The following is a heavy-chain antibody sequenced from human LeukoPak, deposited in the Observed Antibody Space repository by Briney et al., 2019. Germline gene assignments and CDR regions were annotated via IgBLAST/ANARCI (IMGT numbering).Heavy chain of an antibody. CDR1: GGTFSSYA. D-gene: IGHD1-14*01. CDR3: AKMGMQPHTYYLDY. CDR2: IIPIFGTA. Sequence: SVKVSCKASGGTFSSYAISWVRQAPGQGLEWMGGIIPIFGTANYAQKFQGRVTITADKSTSTAYMELSSLRSEDTAVYYCAKMGMQPHTYYLDYWGQGALVTVSS. V-gene: IGHV1-69*06. J-gene: IGHJ4*02.